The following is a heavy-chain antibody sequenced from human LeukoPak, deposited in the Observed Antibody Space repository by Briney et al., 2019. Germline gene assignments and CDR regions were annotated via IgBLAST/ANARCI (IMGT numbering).Heavy chain of an antibody. CDR3: ASMRETAMVTPGYYYYYMDV. CDR2: INPNSGGT. D-gene: IGHD5-18*01. Sequence: GASVKVSCKASGYTFTGYYIHWVRQAPGQGLEWMGWINPNSGGTNYAQKFQGRVTMTRDTSISTAYMELSRLTSDDTAVYYCASMRETAMVTPGYYYYYMDVWGKGTTVTVSS. J-gene: IGHJ6*03. CDR1: GYTFTGYY. V-gene: IGHV1-2*02.